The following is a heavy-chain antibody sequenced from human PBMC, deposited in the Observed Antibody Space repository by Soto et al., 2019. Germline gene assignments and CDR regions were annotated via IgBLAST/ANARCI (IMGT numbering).Heavy chain of an antibody. CDR1: GGSINNHY. V-gene: IGHV4-59*11. Sequence: SETLSLTCTVSGGSINNHYWSWIRQPPGKGLEWLGYVYYNGITNYNPSLKSRVTMSVDTSKNQLSLNLTSLTAADTAVYYCAREKKRSVLRFLEWSRPYYYYMDVWGKGTTVTVS. CDR2: VYYNGIT. CDR3: AREKKRSVLRFLEWSRPYYYYMDV. D-gene: IGHD3-3*01. J-gene: IGHJ6*03.